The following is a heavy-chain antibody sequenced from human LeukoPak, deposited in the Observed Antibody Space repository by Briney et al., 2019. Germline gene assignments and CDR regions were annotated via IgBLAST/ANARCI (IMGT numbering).Heavy chain of an antibody. D-gene: IGHD5-18*01. CDR1: GGSISSGGYS. CDR3: ARDLQLWFFGAFDI. CDR2: IYHSGST. J-gene: IGHJ3*02. Sequence: PSETLSLTCAVSGGSISSGGYSWSWIRQPPGKGLEWIGYIYHSGSTYYNPSLKSRVTMSVDTSKNQFSLKLSSVTAADTAVYYCARDLQLWFFGAFDIWGQGTMVTVSS. V-gene: IGHV4-30-2*01.